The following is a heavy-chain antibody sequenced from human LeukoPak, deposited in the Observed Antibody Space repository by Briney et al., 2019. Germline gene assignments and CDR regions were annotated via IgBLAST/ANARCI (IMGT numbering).Heavy chain of an antibody. D-gene: IGHD2/OR15-2a*01. J-gene: IGHJ5*02. CDR2: INHSGST. Sequence: SETLSLTCAVYGGSFSGYYWSWIRQPPGKGLEWIGEINHSGSTNYNPSLKSRVTISVDTSKNQFSLKLSSVTAADTAVYYCARGPNYLPGWFDPWGQGTLVTVSS. V-gene: IGHV4-34*01. CDR1: GGSFSGYY. CDR3: ARGPNYLPGWFDP.